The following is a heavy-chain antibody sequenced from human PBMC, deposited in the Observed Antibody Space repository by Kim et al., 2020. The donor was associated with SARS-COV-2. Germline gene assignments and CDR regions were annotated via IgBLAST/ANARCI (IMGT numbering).Heavy chain of an antibody. CDR1: GFTFSSYA. CDR2: ISSNGGST. CDR3: VKEDSSTYYYYGMDV. V-gene: IGHV3-64D*06. J-gene: IGHJ6*02. D-gene: IGHD2-2*01. Sequence: GGSLRLSCSASGFTFSSYAMHWVRQAPGKGLEYVSAISSNGGSTYYADSVKGRFTISRDNSKNTLYLQMSSLRAEDTAVYYCVKEDSSTYYYYGMDVWGQGTTVTVSS.